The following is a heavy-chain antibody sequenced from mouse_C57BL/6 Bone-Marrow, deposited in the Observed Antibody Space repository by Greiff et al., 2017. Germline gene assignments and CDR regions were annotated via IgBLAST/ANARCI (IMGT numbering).Heavy chain of an antibody. CDR2: ISDGGSYT. CDR1: GFTFSSYA. V-gene: IGHV5-4*01. CDR3: ATAWFAY. J-gene: IGHJ3*01. Sequence: EVQVVESGGGLVKPGGSLKLSCAASGFTFSSYAMSWVRQTPEKRLEWVATISDGGSYTYYPDNVKGRFTISRDNAKNNLYLQMSHLKSEDTAMYYCATAWFAYWGQGTLVTVSA.